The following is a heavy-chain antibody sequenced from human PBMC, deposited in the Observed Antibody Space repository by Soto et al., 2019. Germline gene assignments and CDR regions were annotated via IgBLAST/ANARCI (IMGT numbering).Heavy chain of an antibody. Sequence: SETLSLTCTVSGGSISSYYWSWIRQPPGKGLEWIGYIYYSGSNNYIPSLKSRVTISVDTSKNQFSLKLSSVTAADTAVYYCARLFPWYGGKVLFYSWGQGTLVPVSS. V-gene: IGHV4-59*08. CDR1: GGSISSYY. D-gene: IGHD2-15*01. CDR3: ARLFPWYGGKVLFYS. CDR2: IYYSGSN. J-gene: IGHJ5*01.